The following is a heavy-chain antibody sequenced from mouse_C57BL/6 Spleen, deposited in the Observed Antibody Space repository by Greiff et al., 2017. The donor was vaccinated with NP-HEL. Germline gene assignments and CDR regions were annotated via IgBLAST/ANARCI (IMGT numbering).Heavy chain of an antibody. CDR1: GYTFTSYW. V-gene: IGHV1-64*01. CDR2: IHPNSGST. D-gene: IGHD2-4*01. J-gene: IGHJ3*01. CDR3: AREDYDYDVWFAY. Sequence: QVQLQQSGAELVKPGASVKLSCKASGYTFTSYWMHWVKQRPGQGLEWIGMIHPNSGSTNYNEKFKSKATLTVDKSYSTAYMQLSSLTSEDSAVYYCAREDYDYDVWFAYWGQGTLVTVSA.